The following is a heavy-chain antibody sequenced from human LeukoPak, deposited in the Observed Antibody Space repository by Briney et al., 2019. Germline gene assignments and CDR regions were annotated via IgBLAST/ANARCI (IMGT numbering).Heavy chain of an antibody. D-gene: IGHD3-10*01. CDR2: ISWNSGSI. Sequence: GRSLRLSCAASGFTFDDYAMHWVRQAPGKGLEWVSGISWNSGSIAYADSMKGRFTISRDNAKKSLYLQMNSLRPEDTALYYCAKDISHYGSGSIDYWGQGTLVSVSS. J-gene: IGHJ4*02. CDR3: AKDISHYGSGSIDY. CDR1: GFTFDDYA. V-gene: IGHV3-9*01.